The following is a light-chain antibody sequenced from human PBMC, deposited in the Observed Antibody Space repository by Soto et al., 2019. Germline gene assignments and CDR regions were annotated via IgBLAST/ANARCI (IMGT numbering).Light chain of an antibody. J-gene: IGKJ3*01. CDR3: HHYGRSSIFT. CDR2: GAS. Sequence: EIVMTQSPGTLSLSPGERATLSCRASQSVSSNFLAWYQQRPGQAPRLLMDGASSRAAGIPYRVSGSGSGTDFTRTSIRLEHDYFAVYYCHHYGRSSIFTFGSGITADIK. CDR1: QSVSSNF. V-gene: IGKV3-20*01.